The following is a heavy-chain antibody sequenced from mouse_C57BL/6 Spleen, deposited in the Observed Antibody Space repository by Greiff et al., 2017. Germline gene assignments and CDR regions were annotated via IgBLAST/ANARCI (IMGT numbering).Heavy chain of an antibody. CDR1: GYAFSSYW. V-gene: IGHV1-80*01. Sequence: VKLMESGAELVKPGASVKISCKASGYAFSSYWMNWVKQRPGKGLEWIGQIYPGDGDTNYNGKFKGKATLTADKSSSTAYMQLSSLTSEDSAVYFCARSSTGTGAWFAYWGQGTLVTVSA. J-gene: IGHJ3*01. D-gene: IGHD4-1*02. CDR3: ARSSTGTGAWFAY. CDR2: IYPGDGDT.